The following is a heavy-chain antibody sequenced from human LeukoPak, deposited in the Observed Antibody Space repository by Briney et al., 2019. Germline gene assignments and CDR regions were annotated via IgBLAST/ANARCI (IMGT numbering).Heavy chain of an antibody. J-gene: IGHJ6*03. Sequence: PSETLSLTCAVSGGSISSYYWSWIRQPPGEGLEWGGYIYYSGSTNYNPSLKSRVTISVDTSKNQFSLKLSSVTAADTAVYYCARGYGSGSYYGTYYYYMDVWGKGTTVTVSS. V-gene: IGHV4-59*01. CDR2: IYYSGST. D-gene: IGHD3-10*01. CDR1: GGSISSYY. CDR3: ARGYGSGSYYGTYYYYMDV.